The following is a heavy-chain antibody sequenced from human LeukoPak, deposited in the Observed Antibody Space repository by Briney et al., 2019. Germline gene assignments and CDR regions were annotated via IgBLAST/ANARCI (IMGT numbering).Heavy chain of an antibody. Sequence: PGGPLRLSCAASGFTYSSYSMHWLRQAPGKGLEGVSSISSSSSYIYYADSVKGRFTISRDNAKNSLYLKMNSLRAEDTAVYYCARDSPCCSGGSCYCDAFDIWGQGTMVTVSS. CDR3: ARDSPCCSGGSCYCDAFDI. V-gene: IGHV3-21*01. CDR1: GFTYSSYS. J-gene: IGHJ3*02. D-gene: IGHD2-15*01. CDR2: ISSSSSYI.